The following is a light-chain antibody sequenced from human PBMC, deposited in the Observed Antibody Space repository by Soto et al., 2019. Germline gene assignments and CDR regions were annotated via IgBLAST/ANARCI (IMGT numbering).Light chain of an antibody. Sequence: EIVLTQSPATLSLSPGERATLSCRASQSISSSLAWYQQKPGQAPRLLIYAASSRATGFPARFSGSGSGTDFTLTIDSLEPEDFAVYYCQQRSEWPRTFGQGTKVEIK. CDR1: QSISSS. V-gene: IGKV3-11*01. CDR2: AAS. J-gene: IGKJ1*01. CDR3: QQRSEWPRT.